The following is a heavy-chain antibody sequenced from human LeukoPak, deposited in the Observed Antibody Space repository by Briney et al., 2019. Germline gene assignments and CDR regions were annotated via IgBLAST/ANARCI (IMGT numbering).Heavy chain of an antibody. CDR1: GFTFSNYT. J-gene: IGHJ5*02. V-gene: IGHV3-23*01. D-gene: IGHD1-1*01. CDR2: ISGSGGST. Sequence: GGSLRLSCAASGFTFSNYTMNWVRQAPGKGLEWVSAISGSGGSTYYADSVKGRFTISRDNSKNTLYLQMNSLRAEDTAVYYCAKTTGLNWFDPWGQGTLVTVSS. CDR3: AKTTGLNWFDP.